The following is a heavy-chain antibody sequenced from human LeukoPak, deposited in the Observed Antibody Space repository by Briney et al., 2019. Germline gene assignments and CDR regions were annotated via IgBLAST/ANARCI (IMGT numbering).Heavy chain of an antibody. J-gene: IGHJ3*02. CDR3: ARAEWMTVVALGAFDI. Sequence: RRTLKKRMQFISYISLTGNDIYYADSVSGRFTISRDNAKNSLYLQMNSLRAEDTAVYYCARAEWMTVVALGAFDIWGQGTMGIVS. D-gene: IGHD5-12*01. V-gene: IGHV3-11*04. CDR2: ISLTGNDI.